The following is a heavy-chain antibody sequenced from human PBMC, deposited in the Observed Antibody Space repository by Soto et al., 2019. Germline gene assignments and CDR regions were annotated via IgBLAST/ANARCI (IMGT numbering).Heavy chain of an antibody. D-gene: IGHD6-19*01. J-gene: IGHJ4*02. V-gene: IGHV2-5*01. Sequence: QITLKESGPTLVKPTQTLTLTCTFSGFSLTTSGVGVGWIRQPPGKALEWLALIYWNDEKRYSPSLKSRLTITKDTSRNQVVLTMTNMDPVDTATYYCAHRLRWLANFDYWGQGTLVTGSS. CDR2: IYWNDEK. CDR1: GFSLTTSGVG. CDR3: AHRLRWLANFDY.